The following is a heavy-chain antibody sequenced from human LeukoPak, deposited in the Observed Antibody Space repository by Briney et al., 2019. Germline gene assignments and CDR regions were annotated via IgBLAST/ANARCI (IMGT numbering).Heavy chain of an antibody. D-gene: IGHD4-23*01. CDR3: AREGYSHAFDI. CDR1: GFTFSSYE. Sequence: PGGSLRLSCAASGFTFSSYEMNWARQAPGKGLEWVSYISSSGSTIYYADSVKGRFTISRDNAKNSLYLQMNSLRAEDTAVYYCAREGYSHAFDIWGQGTMVTVSS. CDR2: ISSSGSTI. V-gene: IGHV3-48*03. J-gene: IGHJ3*02.